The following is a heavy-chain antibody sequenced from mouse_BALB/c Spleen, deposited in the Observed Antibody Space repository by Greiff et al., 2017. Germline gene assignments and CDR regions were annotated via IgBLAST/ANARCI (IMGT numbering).Heavy chain of an antibody. J-gene: IGHJ4*01. CDR1: GFTFSDYY. Sequence: DVMLVESGGGLVKPGGSLKLSCAASGFTFSDYYMYWVRQTPEKRLEWVATISDGGSYTYYPDSVKGRFTISRDNAKNNLYLQMSSLKSEDTAMYYCARVGGNHYYAMDYWGQGTSVTVSS. V-gene: IGHV5-4*02. D-gene: IGHD2-1*01. CDR2: ISDGGSYT. CDR3: ARVGGNHYYAMDY.